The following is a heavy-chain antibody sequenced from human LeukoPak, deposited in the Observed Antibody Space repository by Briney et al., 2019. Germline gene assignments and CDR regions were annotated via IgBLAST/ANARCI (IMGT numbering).Heavy chain of an antibody. CDR2: MRYDGTNK. Sequence: PGGSLRLSCTASGFTFSSYGMHWVRQAPGKGLEWVAFMRYDGTNKYYADSVKGRFTISRDNSKNTLYLQMNSLRAEDTAVYYCARGRTVGELDEPAYFDYWGQGTLVTVSS. CDR3: ARGRTVGELDEPAYFDY. V-gene: IGHV3-30*02. J-gene: IGHJ4*02. CDR1: GFTFSSYG. D-gene: IGHD1-26*01.